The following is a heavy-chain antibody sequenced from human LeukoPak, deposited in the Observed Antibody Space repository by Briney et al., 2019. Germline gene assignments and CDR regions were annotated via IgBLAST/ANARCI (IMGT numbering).Heavy chain of an antibody. D-gene: IGHD6-19*01. CDR2: ITSSSSTI. Sequence: GGSLRLSCAASGFTFSTYSMNWVRQAPGKGLEWVSYITSSSSTIYYADSVRGRFTISRDNAKNTLYLQMNRLRAEDTAVYYCARARSSGWDDAFDIWGQGTMVTVST. CDR3: ARARSSGWDDAFDI. J-gene: IGHJ3*02. CDR1: GFTFSTYS. V-gene: IGHV3-48*04.